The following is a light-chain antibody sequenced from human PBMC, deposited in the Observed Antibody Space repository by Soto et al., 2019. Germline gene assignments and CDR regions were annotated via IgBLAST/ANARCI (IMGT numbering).Light chain of an antibody. V-gene: IGKV1-6*01. CDR1: QGIRND. CDR3: LQDYNYPPT. J-gene: IGKJ1*01. Sequence: AIQMTQSPSSLSASVGDRVTITCRASQGIRNDLGWYQQKPGKAPKLLIYAASSLQSGVSSRFSGSESGTDFTLTISSLQPEDFATYYCLQDYNYPPTFGQGTKVEIK. CDR2: AAS.